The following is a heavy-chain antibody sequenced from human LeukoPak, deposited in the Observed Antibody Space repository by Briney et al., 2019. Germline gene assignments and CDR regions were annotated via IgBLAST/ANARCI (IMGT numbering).Heavy chain of an antibody. V-gene: IGHV1-46*01. CDR2: INPSGGST. CDR1: GYTFTSYY. CDR3: ARFRGIAAAGTDY. J-gene: IGHJ4*02. D-gene: IGHD6-13*01. Sequence: ASVKVSCKASGYTFTSYYMHWVRQAPGQGLEWMGIINPSGGSTSYAQKFQGRVTMTRDMSTSTAYMELRSLRSDDTAVYYCARFRGIAAAGTDYWGQGTLVTVSS.